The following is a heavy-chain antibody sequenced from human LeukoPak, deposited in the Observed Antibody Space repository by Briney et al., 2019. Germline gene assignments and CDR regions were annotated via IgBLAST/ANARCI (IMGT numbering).Heavy chain of an antibody. CDR1: GFTVSSNY. V-gene: IGHV3-53*01. D-gene: IGHD2-15*01. Sequence: GGSLRLSCAASGFTVSSNYMSWVRQAPGKGLEWVSVIYSGGSTYYADSVKGRFTISRDNSKNTLYLQMNSLRAEDTAVYYCARAPSGYCSGGSCPDYWGQGTLVTVSS. CDR3: ARAPSGYCSGGSCPDY. J-gene: IGHJ4*02. CDR2: IYSGGST.